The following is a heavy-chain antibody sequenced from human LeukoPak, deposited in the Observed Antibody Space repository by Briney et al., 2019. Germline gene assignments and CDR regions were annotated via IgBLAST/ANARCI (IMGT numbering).Heavy chain of an antibody. CDR1: GGSISSSSYY. D-gene: IGHD2/OR15-2a*01. J-gene: IGHJ5*02. CDR2: IYYSGST. CDR3: ATPIGTTDWFDP. Sequence: SETLSLTCTVSGGSISSSSYYWGWIRQPPGKGLVWIGSIYYSGSTYYSPSLKSRVTISVDTSNNQFSLRLTSVTAADTAVYYCATPIGTTDWFDPWGQGTLVTVSS. V-gene: IGHV4-39*01.